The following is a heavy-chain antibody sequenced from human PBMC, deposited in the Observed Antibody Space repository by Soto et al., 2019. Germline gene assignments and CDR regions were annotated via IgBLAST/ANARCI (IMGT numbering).Heavy chain of an antibody. CDR1: GYTFTSYG. D-gene: IGHD5-12*01. Sequence: QVQLVQSGAEVKKPGASVKVSCKASGYTFTSYGISWVRQAPGQGLEWMGWISAYNGNTNYAQKLQGRVTMTTDTSTSTGYMGLRSLRSDDTAVYYCARVSPVDIVATILDTFDYWGQGTLVTVSS. J-gene: IGHJ4*02. V-gene: IGHV1-18*01. CDR2: ISAYNGNT. CDR3: ARVSPVDIVATILDTFDY.